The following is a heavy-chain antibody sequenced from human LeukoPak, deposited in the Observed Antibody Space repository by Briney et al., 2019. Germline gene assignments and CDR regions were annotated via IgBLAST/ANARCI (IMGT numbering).Heavy chain of an antibody. CDR1: GFAFYDFA. J-gene: IGHJ4*02. V-gene: IGHV3-49*04. CDR2: IRRRAYGGAA. Sequence: SLRLSCTTSGFAFYDFAMSWVRQPAGKGLEWVGFIRRRAYGGAAEYAASVKGRFIISRDDSKGIAYLQMNSLKTEDTAVYYCSRNGLVDFDYWGQGSRVIVSP. CDR3: SRNGLVDFDY.